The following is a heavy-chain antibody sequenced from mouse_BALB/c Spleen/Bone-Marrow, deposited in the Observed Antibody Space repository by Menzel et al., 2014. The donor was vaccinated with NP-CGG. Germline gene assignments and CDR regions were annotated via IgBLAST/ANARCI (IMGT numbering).Heavy chain of an antibody. CDR3: ARHAYYDQTEVSFVY. CDR2: ISGGGSYT. Sequence: EVKVEESGGGLVKSGGSLKLSCAASGFTFNSYGMSWVRRTPEKRLEWVATISGGGSYTFYPDSVKGRFTISRDNAKNNLYLQLSSLRSEDTALYYCARHAYYDQTEVSFVYWGQGTLVTVSA. D-gene: IGHD2-4*01. V-gene: IGHV5-9-2*01. CDR1: GFTFNSYG. J-gene: IGHJ3*01.